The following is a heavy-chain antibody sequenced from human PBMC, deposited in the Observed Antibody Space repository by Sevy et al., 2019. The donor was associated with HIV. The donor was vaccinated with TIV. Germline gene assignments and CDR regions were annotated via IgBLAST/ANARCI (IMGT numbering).Heavy chain of an antibody. D-gene: IGHD3-22*01. Sequence: GGSLRLSCAASGFTFSSYWMTWVRLAPGKGLEWVASINEDGSEKVYVDSVKGRFNISRDNAKNSLYLQMNSLRAEDTAAYYCARPYRTDPFYYSGSGGYYYPSYFDSWGQGTLVTVSS. J-gene: IGHJ4*02. CDR2: INEDGSEK. CDR3: ARPYRTDPFYYSGSGGYYYPSYFDS. CDR1: GFTFSSYW. V-gene: IGHV3-7*01.